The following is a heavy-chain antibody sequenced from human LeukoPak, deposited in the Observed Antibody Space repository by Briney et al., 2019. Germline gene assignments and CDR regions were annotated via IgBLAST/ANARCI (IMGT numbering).Heavy chain of an antibody. J-gene: IGHJ5*02. CDR2: VYHSGST. Sequence: PSETLSLTCAVSGGSISSSNWWSWVRQPPGKGLEWIGEVYHSGSTNYNPSLKSRVTISVDKSKNQFSLKLSSVTAADTAVYFCARTQGIASTLGYLWFDPWGQGTLVTVSS. D-gene: IGHD6-13*01. V-gene: IGHV4-4*02. CDR1: GGSISSSNW. CDR3: ARTQGIASTLGYLWFDP.